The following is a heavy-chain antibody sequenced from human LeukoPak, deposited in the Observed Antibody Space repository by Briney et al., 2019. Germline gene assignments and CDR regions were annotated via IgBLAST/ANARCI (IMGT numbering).Heavy chain of an antibody. Sequence: WGSLRLSCAASGFTFSNYSMNWVRQAPGNGLEWVSSISSSSSYIYYADSVKGRFTISRDSAKNSLYLQMNSLRAEDTAVYYCAREAVLTGYYWGQGTLVTVSS. V-gene: IGHV3-21*01. CDR3: AREAVLTGYY. J-gene: IGHJ4*02. CDR1: GFTFSNYS. D-gene: IGHD3-9*01. CDR2: ISSSSSYI.